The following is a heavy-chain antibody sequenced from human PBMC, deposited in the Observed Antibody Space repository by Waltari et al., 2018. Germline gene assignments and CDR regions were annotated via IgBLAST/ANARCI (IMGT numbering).Heavy chain of an antibody. D-gene: IGHD4-4*01. Sequence: QGQLVQSGAEVKKPGDSVKVSCTASGGTFSSYAISWVRQAPGQGLEWMGGILPIRGIANYAQKFQGRVTITADESTSTAYMELSSLRSEDTAVYYCATYTNRIHTRWFDPWGQGTLVTVSS. CDR3: ATYTNRIHTRWFDP. CDR2: ILPIRGIA. V-gene: IGHV1-69*04. J-gene: IGHJ5*02. CDR1: GGTFSSYA.